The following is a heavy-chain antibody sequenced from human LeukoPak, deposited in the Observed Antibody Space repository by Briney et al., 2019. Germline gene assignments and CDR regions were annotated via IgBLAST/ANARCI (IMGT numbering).Heavy chain of an antibody. J-gene: IGHJ3*02. Sequence: SETLSLTCTVSGGSISSGSYYWSWIRQPAGKGLEWIGRIYTSGSTNYNPSLKCRVTISVDTSKNQFSLKLSSVTAADTAVYYCARTMVRGYRIAFDIWGQGTMVTVSS. D-gene: IGHD3-10*01. V-gene: IGHV4-61*02. CDR1: GGSISSGSYY. CDR3: ARTMVRGYRIAFDI. CDR2: IYTSGST.